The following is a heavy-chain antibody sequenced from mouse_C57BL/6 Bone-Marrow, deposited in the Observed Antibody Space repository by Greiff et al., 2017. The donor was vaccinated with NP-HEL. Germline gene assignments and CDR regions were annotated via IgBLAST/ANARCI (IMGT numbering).Heavy chain of an antibody. J-gene: IGHJ3*01. Sequence: EVQLVESGAELVRPRASVKLSCTASGFNIKDDYMHWVKQRPEQGLEWIGWIDPENGDTEYASKFQGKATITADTSSNTAYLQLSSLTSEDTAVYYCTRSYGYDSAWFAYWGQGTLVTVSA. D-gene: IGHD2-2*01. V-gene: IGHV14-4*01. CDR1: GFNIKDDY. CDR3: TRSYGYDSAWFAY. CDR2: IDPENGDT.